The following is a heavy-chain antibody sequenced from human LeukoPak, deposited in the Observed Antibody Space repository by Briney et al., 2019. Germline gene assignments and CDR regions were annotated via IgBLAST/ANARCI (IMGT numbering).Heavy chain of an antibody. CDR1: GFTFSSYW. Sequence: GGSLRLSCAASGFTFSSYWMHWVRQAPGKGLVWVSRINSDGSSTTYADSVKGRFTISRANANNTLYLQIHSLRAEDTAVYYCAKGGSSSPLGYNWFDPWGQGTLVTVSS. V-gene: IGHV3-74*03. CDR3: AKGGSSSPLGYNWFDP. J-gene: IGHJ5*02. CDR2: INSDGSST. D-gene: IGHD6-13*01.